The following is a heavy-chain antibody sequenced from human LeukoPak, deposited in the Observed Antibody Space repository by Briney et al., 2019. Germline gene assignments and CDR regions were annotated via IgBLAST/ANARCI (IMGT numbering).Heavy chain of an antibody. J-gene: IGHJ4*02. V-gene: IGHV3-23*01. CDR3: TPDLTTVTTGY. Sequence: GGSLRLSCTASGLTFTYYAMTWVRQAPGKGLEWVSLISGSGGSAKYADSVKGRFTISRDNSKNTLFLQMNSLKTEDTAVYYCTPDLTTVTTGYWGQGTLVTVSS. CDR2: ISGSGGSA. CDR1: GLTFTYYA. D-gene: IGHD4-17*01.